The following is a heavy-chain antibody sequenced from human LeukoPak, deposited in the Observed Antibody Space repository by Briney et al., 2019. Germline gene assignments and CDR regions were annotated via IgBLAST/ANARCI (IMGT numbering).Heavy chain of an antibody. CDR3: ARDGRFLEWLQPFDY. CDR1: GYTFTSYG. V-gene: IGHV1-18*01. D-gene: IGHD3-3*01. J-gene: IGHJ4*02. CDR2: ISAYNGNT. Sequence: ASVKVSCKAPGYTFTSYGISWVRQAPGQGLEWMGWISAYNGNTNYAQKLQGRVTMTTDTSTSTAYMELRSLRSDDTAVYYCARDGRFLEWLQPFDYWGQGTLVTVSS.